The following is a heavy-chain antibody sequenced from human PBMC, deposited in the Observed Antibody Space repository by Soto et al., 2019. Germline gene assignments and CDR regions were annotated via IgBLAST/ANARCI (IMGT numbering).Heavy chain of an antibody. J-gene: IGHJ4*02. D-gene: IGHD3-10*02. CDR1: GFTFSSYS. V-gene: IGHV3-48*01. CDR2: ISSSSSTI. CDR3: ARISCSVAGDY. Sequence: QPGGSLRLSCAASGFTFSSYSMNWVRQAPGKGLEWVSYISSSSSTIYYADSVKGRFTISRDNAKNSLYLQMTNMDPVDTATYYCARISCSVAGDYWGQGTLVTVSS.